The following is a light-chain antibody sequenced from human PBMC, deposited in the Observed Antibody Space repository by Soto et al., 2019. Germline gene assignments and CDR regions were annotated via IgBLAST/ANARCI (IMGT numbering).Light chain of an antibody. V-gene: IGKV1-9*01. Sequence: IQLTQSPSSLSASVGDRVTITCRASQGINSYLAWYQQKPGKAPKLLIYAASTLQSGVPSRFSGSGSGTAFTLTISSLQPEDMATYFCQQLNSHPPSTFGQGTRLEMK. CDR3: QQLNSHPPST. CDR2: AAS. J-gene: IGKJ5*01. CDR1: QGINSY.